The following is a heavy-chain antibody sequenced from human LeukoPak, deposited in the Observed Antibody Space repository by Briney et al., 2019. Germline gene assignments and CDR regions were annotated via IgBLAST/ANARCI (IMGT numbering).Heavy chain of an antibody. CDR2: INHSGST. J-gene: IGHJ3*02. V-gene: IGHV4-34*01. CDR1: GGSFSGYY. Sequence: SETLSLTCAVYGGSFSGYYWSWIRQPPGKGLEWIGEINHSGSTNYNPSLKSRVTISVDTSKNQFSLKLSSVTAADTAVYYRARVGDTAAAFDIWGQGTMVTVSS. CDR3: ARVGDTAAAFDI. D-gene: IGHD5-18*01.